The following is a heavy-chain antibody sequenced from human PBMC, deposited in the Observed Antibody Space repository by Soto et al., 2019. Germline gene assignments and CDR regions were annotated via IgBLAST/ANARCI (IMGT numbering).Heavy chain of an antibody. CDR3: ARLRVGDIVVVPAAMCAFDI. CDR2: IYYSGST. CDR1: GGSISSGGYY. V-gene: IGHV4-39*01. Sequence: SETLSLTCTVSGGSISSGGYYWSWIRQHPGKGLEWIGYIYYSGSTYYNPSLKSRVTISVDTSKNQFSLKLSSVTAADTAVYYCARLRVGDIVVVPAAMCAFDIWGQGTMVTVSS. D-gene: IGHD2-2*01. J-gene: IGHJ3*02.